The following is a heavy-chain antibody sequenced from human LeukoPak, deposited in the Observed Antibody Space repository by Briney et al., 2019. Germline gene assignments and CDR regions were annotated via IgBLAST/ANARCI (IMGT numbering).Heavy chain of an antibody. J-gene: IGHJ6*03. Sequence: SETLSLTCGVSGASVSSIGYSWSWIRQPPGRGLEWIGFIYQSGSASYNPSLQSRVTISIDKSKNQFSLKPSSVTAADTAVYYCARALVVGDATRKYYYYMDVWGKGTTVTVSS. V-gene: IGHV4-30-2*01. CDR2: IYQSGSA. CDR1: GASVSSIGYS. D-gene: IGHD2-2*01. CDR3: ARALVVGDATRKYYYYMDV.